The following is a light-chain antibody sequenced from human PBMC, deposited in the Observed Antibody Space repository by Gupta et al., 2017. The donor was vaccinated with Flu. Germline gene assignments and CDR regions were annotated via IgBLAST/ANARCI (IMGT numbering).Light chain of an antibody. CDR2: DAS. CDR1: QTVYSN. Sequence: PVTLSLSPGERATVSCRASQTVYSNLAWYQQTPGQAPRLLIYDASTRATGIPARFSGSGSETEFILSISSLQSEDFAVYYCQQYTAWPLSFGGGTTVEI. V-gene: IGKV3-15*01. J-gene: IGKJ4*01. CDR3: QQYTAWPLS.